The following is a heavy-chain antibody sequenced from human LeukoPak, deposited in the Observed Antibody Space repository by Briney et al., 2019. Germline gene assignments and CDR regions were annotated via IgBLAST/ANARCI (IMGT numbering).Heavy chain of an antibody. D-gene: IGHD2-2*01. CDR1: GGSFSGYY. CDR2: INHSGST. V-gene: IGHV4-34*01. J-gene: IGHJ5*02. CDR3: ARGKSIVVVPAAICPHHKNWFDP. Sequence: PSETLSLTCAVYGGSFSGYYWSWVRQPPGKGLEWIGEINHSGSTNYNPSLKSRVTISVDTSKNQFSLKLSSVTAADTAVCYCARGKSIVVVPAAICPHHKNWFDPWGQGTLVTVSS.